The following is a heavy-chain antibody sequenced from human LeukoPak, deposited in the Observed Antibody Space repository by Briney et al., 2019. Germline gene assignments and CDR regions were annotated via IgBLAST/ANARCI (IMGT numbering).Heavy chain of an antibody. V-gene: IGHV3-43*02. Sequence: PGGSLRLSCAASGFTFDDYAMHWVRQAPGKGLEWVSLISGDGGSTYYADSVKGRFTISRDNSKNSLYLQMNSLRTEDTALYHCAEGWDYYDSSGSYFDYWGQGTLVTVSS. D-gene: IGHD3-22*01. CDR1: GFTFDDYA. CDR3: AEGWDYYDSSGSYFDY. J-gene: IGHJ4*02. CDR2: ISGDGGST.